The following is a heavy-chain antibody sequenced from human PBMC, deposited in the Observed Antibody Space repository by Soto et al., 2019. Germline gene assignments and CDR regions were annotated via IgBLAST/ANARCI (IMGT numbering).Heavy chain of an antibody. V-gene: IGHV1-18*01. CDR2: ISAYNGNT. CDR3: ASQDYYDSSGYRTDVDY. J-gene: IGHJ4*02. Sequence: QVQLVQSGAEVKKPGASVKDSCKASGYSFSSYGIRWVRQAPGQGLEWLGWISAYNGNTNYAQKLQGRVTRTTDTSTSTAYMEMRSLRPDDTAVYSCASQDYYDSSGYRTDVDYWGQGTLVTVSS. D-gene: IGHD3-22*01. CDR1: GYSFSSYG.